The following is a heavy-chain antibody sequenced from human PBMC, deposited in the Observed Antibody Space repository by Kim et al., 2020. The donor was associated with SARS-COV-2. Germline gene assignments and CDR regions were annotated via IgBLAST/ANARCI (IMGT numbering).Heavy chain of an antibody. V-gene: IGHV3-23*01. CDR3: AKGSHSGRYFDY. J-gene: IGHJ4*02. Sequence: YADSVKGRCTISRDNSKNTLYLQMNSLRAEDTAVYYCAKGSHSGRYFDYWGQGTLVTVSS. D-gene: IGHD6-13*01.